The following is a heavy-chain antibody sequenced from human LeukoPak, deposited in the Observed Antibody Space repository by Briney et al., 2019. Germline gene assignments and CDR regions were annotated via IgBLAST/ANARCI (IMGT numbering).Heavy chain of an antibody. CDR1: GFTFSSYW. CDR3: ARELSADIAQDY. D-gene: IGHD5-12*01. V-gene: IGHV3-74*01. J-gene: IGHJ4*02. CDR2: INSDGSST. Sequence: GGSLRLSCEASGFTFSSYWMHWVRQAPGKGLVWVSRINSDGSSTSYADSVKGRFTIARDNAKNTLYLQMNSLRAEDTAVYYCARELSADIAQDYWGQGTLVTVSS.